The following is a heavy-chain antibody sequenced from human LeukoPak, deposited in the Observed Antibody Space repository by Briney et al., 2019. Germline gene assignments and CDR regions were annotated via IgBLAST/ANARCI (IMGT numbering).Heavy chain of an antibody. CDR1: GGSISSYY. V-gene: IGHV4-4*07. Sequence: PSETLSLTRTVSGGSISSYYWSSIRQPARKGLEWIVRIYTSGSTNYNPSLKSRVTMSVDTSKNQFSLKLSSVTAADTAVYYCARSDGYGDPFDYWGQGTLVTVSS. J-gene: IGHJ4*02. CDR2: IYTSGST. D-gene: IGHD4-17*01. CDR3: ARSDGYGDPFDY.